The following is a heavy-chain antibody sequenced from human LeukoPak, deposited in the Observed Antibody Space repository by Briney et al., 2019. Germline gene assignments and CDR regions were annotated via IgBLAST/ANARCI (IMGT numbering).Heavy chain of an antibody. V-gene: IGHV3-74*01. CDR2: TSSDGSTP. CDR3: TRVGSGTTRDY. Sequence: GESLRLSCAASGFTFSTYWMHWVRQAPGKGLVWVSRTSSDGSTPSYADSVKGRFTISRDNAKNTLYLQMNSLRAEDTAVYYCTRVGSGTTRDYWGQGTLVTVSS. D-gene: IGHD1-14*01. J-gene: IGHJ4*02. CDR1: GFTFSTYW.